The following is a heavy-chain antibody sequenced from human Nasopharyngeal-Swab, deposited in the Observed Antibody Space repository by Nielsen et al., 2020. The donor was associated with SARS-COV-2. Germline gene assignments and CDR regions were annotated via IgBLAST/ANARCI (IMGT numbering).Heavy chain of an antibody. CDR3: ARDLGGGNFDY. CDR1: GGSISSYY. J-gene: IGHJ4*02. D-gene: IGHD2-21*01. CDR2: IYYSGGT. Sequence: SETLSLTCTVSGGSISSYYWSWIRQPPGKGLEWIGYIYYSGGTNYNPSLKSRVTISVDTSKNQFSLKLSSVTAADTAVYYCARDLGGGNFDYWGQGTLVTVSS. V-gene: IGHV4-59*01.